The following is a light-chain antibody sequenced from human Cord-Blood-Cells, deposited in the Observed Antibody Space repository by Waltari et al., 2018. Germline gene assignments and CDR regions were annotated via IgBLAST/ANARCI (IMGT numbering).Light chain of an antibody. Sequence: QSALTQPPSASGSPGQSVTISCTGTSSDVGGYNYVPWYQQHPGKAPKLMIYEDSKRPSGVPDRFSGSKSGNTASLTVSGLQAEDEADYYCSSYAGSNNLIFGTGTKVTVL. CDR3: SSYAGSNNLI. CDR1: SSDVGGYNY. CDR2: EDS. V-gene: IGLV2-8*01. J-gene: IGLJ1*01.